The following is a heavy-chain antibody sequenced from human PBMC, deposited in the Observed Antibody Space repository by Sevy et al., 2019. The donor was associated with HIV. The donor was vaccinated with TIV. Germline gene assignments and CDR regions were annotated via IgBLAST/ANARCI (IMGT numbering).Heavy chain of an antibody. CDR1: GYSFTSYW. J-gene: IGHJ6*02. D-gene: IGHD6-6*01. V-gene: IGHV5-51*01. Sequence: GESLKISCKGSGYSFTSYWIGWVRQMPGKGLEWMGIIYPGDSDTRYSPSFQGQVTISADKSISTAYLQWSSLKASDTAMSYCARHSEAARWYYCYGMDFWGQGTTVTVSS. CDR2: IYPGDSDT. CDR3: ARHSEAARWYYCYGMDF.